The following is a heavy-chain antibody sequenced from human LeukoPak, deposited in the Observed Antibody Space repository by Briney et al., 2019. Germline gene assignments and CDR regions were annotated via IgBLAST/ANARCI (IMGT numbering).Heavy chain of an antibody. CDR2: ISYSGTT. D-gene: IGHD2-2*02. J-gene: IGHJ4*02. V-gene: IGHV4-59*01. Sequence: SGTLSLTCTVSGGSISSYYWSWIRQPPGKGLEWIGYISYSGTTNYNPSLKSRVTMSLDTSKNQFSLKLTSVTTADTAVYYCARSGGTYTSPFDSWGQGTLVTVSS. CDR1: GGSISSYY. CDR3: ARSGGTYTSPFDS.